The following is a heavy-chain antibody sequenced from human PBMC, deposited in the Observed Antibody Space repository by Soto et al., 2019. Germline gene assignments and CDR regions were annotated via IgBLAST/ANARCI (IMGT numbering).Heavy chain of an antibody. D-gene: IGHD6-6*01. Sequence: SETLSLTCAVYGGSFSGYYWSWIRQPPGKGLEWIGEINHSGSTNYNPSLKSRVTITVDTSTNQFSLKLSSVTAADTAVYYCARGTYSSSSGYYYYYMDVWGKGTTVTVSS. CDR3: ARGTYSSSSGYYYYYMDV. J-gene: IGHJ6*03. CDR1: GGSFSGYY. CDR2: INHSGST. V-gene: IGHV4-34*01.